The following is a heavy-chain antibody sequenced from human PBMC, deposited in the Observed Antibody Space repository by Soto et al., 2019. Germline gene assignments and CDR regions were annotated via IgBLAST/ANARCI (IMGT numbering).Heavy chain of an antibody. V-gene: IGHV4-4*07. CDR2: VHSTGST. D-gene: IGHD3-10*01. J-gene: IGHJ4*02. Sequence: QVELQESGPRLVRPSETLYLTCTVSGGSMSGYHWSWVRQPAGKGLEWIGRVHSTGSTDYKPSVESRFTVPLDTSKKQFSLKLRSVTAAVTALYFCARDSVSLTRFDYWGQGILVTVSS. CDR3: ARDSVSLTRFDY. CDR1: GGSMSGYH.